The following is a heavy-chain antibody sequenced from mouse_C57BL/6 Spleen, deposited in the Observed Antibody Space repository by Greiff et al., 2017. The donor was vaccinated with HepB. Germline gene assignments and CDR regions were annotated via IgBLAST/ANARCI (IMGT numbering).Heavy chain of an antibody. D-gene: IGHD1-1*01. CDR1: GYTFTSYW. CDR3: ARSSLYYGSSYWYFDV. Sequence: QVQLQQPGAELVRPGSSVKLSCKASGYTFTSYWMHWVKQRPIQGLEWIGNIDPSDSETHYNQKFKDKATLTVDKSSSTAYMQLSSLTSEDSAVYYCARSSLYYGSSYWYFDVWGTGTTVTVSS. V-gene: IGHV1-52*01. CDR2: IDPSDSET. J-gene: IGHJ1*03.